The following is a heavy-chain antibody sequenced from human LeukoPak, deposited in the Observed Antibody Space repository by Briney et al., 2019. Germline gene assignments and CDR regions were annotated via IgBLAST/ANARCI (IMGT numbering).Heavy chain of an antibody. CDR1: GYTFSNHD. J-gene: IGHJ4*02. CDR3: ARTPFDY. V-gene: IGHV1-8*01. Sequence: ASVKVSCKAAGYTFSNHDINWVRQAPGQGLEWMGRMNLNNGKADYAPKFQGRVTMTRNTSTRTAYMELTSLKSDDTAVYFYARTPFDYWGQGTLVTVSS. CDR2: MNLNNGKA.